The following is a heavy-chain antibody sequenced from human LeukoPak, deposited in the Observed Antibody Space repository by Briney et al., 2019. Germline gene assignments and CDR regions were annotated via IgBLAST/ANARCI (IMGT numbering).Heavy chain of an antibody. CDR1: GFTFNTYS. Sequence: GGSLRLSCAASGFTFNTYSMSWFRQAPGKGLEWVSIISRASESIFYADSVKGRFTISRDNAKNSLYLQMNGLRAEDTAVYYCARGATDVTRWFDPWGQGTRVTVSS. CDR3: ARGATDVTRWFDP. D-gene: IGHD1-1*01. CDR2: ISRASESI. V-gene: IGHV3-21*01. J-gene: IGHJ5*02.